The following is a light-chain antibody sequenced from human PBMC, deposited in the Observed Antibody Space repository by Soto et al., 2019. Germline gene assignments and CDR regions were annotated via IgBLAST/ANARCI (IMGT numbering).Light chain of an antibody. CDR2: GNS. CDR1: SSNIGAGYD. V-gene: IGLV1-40*01. Sequence: QSVLTQPPSVSGAPGQRVTISCTGSSSNIGAGYDVHWYQQLPGTAPKLLIYGNSNRPSGVPDLFSGSKSGTSASLAITGFQAEDEADYYCQSYDSSLSAFYVFGTGTKVTVL. CDR3: QSYDSSLSAFYV. J-gene: IGLJ1*01.